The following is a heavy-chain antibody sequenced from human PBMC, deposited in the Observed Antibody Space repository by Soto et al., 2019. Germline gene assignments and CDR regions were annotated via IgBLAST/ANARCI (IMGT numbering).Heavy chain of an antibody. D-gene: IGHD1-26*01. V-gene: IGHV1-69*02. CDR1: GGTFSSYT. CDR2: IIPILGIA. CDR3: ARASYNTGDAFDI. Sequence: QVPLVQSGAEVKKPGSSVKVSCKASGGTFSSYTISWVRQAPGQGLEWMGRIIPILGIANYAQKFQGRVTITADKSTSTAYMELSSLRSEDTAVYYCARASYNTGDAFDIWGQGTMVTVSS. J-gene: IGHJ3*02.